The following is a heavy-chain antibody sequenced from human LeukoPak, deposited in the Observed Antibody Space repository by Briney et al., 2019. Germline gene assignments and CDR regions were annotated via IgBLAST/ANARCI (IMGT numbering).Heavy chain of an antibody. J-gene: IGHJ4*02. D-gene: IGHD3-10*01. CDR1: GFTFDDYA. Sequence: PGGSLRLSCAASGFTFDDYAMHWVRQAPGKGLEWVSSISSSSSYIYYADSVKGRFTISRDNAKNSLYLQMNSLRAEDTAVYYCARDLVTMVRGLVDYWGQGTLVTVSS. CDR3: ARDLVTMVRGLVDY. CDR2: ISSSSSYI. V-gene: IGHV3-21*01.